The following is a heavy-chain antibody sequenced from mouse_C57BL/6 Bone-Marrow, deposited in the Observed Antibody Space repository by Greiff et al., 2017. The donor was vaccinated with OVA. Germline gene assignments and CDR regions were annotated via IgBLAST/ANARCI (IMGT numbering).Heavy chain of an antibody. D-gene: IGHD1-1*01. CDR2: IYPGNSDT. J-gene: IGHJ1*03. Sequence: VQLQQSGTVLARPGASVKMSCKTSGYTFTSYWMHWVKQRPGQGLEWIGAIYPGNSDTSYNQKFKGKAKLTAVTSASTAYMELSSLTNEDSAVYCCTNLLLRGCFDVWGTGTAVTVSS. V-gene: IGHV1-5*01. CDR3: TNLLLRGCFDV. CDR1: GYTFTSYW.